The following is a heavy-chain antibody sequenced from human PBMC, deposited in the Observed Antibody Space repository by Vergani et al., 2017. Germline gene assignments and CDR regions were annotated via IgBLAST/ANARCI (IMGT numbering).Heavy chain of an antibody. CDR2: IIPIFGTA. J-gene: IGHJ6*03. D-gene: IGHD2-2*01. CDR1: GGTFSSYA. Sequence: QVQLVQSGAEVKKPGSSVKVSCKASGGTFSSYAISWVRQAPGQGLEWMGGIIPIFGTANYAQKFQGRVTITADESTSTAYMELSSLRSEDTAVYYCARLVVPAARAPYYYYYMDVWGKGTTVRLL. V-gene: IGHV1-69*01. CDR3: ARLVVPAARAPYYYYYMDV.